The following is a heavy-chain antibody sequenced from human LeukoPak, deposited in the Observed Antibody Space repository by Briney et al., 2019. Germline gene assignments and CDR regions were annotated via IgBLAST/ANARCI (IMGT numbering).Heavy chain of an antibody. Sequence: SETLSLTCTVSGGSISSYYWSWIRQPPGKGLEWIGYIYYSGSTNYNPSLKSRVTISVDTSKKQFSLKLSSVTAADTAVYYCARQRRYYDSSGYGPSYFDYWGQGTLVTVSS. J-gene: IGHJ4*02. V-gene: IGHV4-59*08. CDR2: IYYSGST. CDR3: ARQRRYYDSSGYGPSYFDY. D-gene: IGHD3-22*01. CDR1: GGSISSYY.